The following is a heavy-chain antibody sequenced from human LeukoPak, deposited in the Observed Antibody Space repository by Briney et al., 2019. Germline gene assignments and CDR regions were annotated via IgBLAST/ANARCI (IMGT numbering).Heavy chain of an antibody. V-gene: IGHV1-2*02. Sequence: ASVKVSCKASGYTFTGYYMHWVRQAPGQGLEWMGWINPNSGGTNYAQKFQGRVTMTRDTSISTAYMELSRLRSDDTAVYYCAGALGRGTHAPTYWGQGPRVTVSS. CDR1: GYTFTGYY. CDR3: AGALGRGTHAPTY. CDR2: INPNSGGT. D-gene: IGHD3-16*01. J-gene: IGHJ4*02.